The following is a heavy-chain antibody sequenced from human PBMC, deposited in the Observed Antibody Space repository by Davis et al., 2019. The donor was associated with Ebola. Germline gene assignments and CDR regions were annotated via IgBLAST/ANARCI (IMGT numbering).Heavy chain of an antibody. D-gene: IGHD6-13*01. J-gene: IGHJ6*02. CDR3: ARDEQQLTSHYYGMDV. Sequence: GESLKISCAASGFTFSGSAMHWVRQASGKGLEWVGRIRSKANSYATAYAASVKGRFTISRDNSKNTLYLQMNSLRAEDTAVYYCARDEQQLTSHYYGMDVWGQGTTVTVSS. CDR1: GFTFSGSA. CDR2: IRSKANSYAT. V-gene: IGHV3-73*01.